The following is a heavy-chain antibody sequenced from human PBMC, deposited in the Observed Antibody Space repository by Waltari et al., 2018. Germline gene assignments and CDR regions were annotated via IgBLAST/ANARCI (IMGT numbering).Heavy chain of an antibody. CDR1: GGSFSGYY. Sequence: QVQLQQWGAGLLKPSETLSLTCAVYGGSFSGYYWSWTRQPPGKGLGWIGEINHSGSTNYNPSLKSRVTISVDTSKNQFSLKLSSVTAADTAVYYCAREQLGRGHFDYWGQGTLVTVSS. CDR3: AREQLGRGHFDY. CDR2: INHSGST. D-gene: IGHD6-6*01. V-gene: IGHV4-34*01. J-gene: IGHJ4*02.